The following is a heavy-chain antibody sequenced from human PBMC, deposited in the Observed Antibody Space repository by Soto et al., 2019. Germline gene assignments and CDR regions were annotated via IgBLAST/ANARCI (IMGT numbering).Heavy chain of an antibody. D-gene: IGHD4-17*01. CDR3: AKGGRLRSPFGF. V-gene: IGHV4-34*01. Sequence: SETLSLTCAVYGGSLSDNHWSWIRQSPGKGLEWIGEISHSGFTNYNPSLKSRVSISIDTSKNQFSLKLTFVTAADTAVYFCAKGGRLRSPFGFWGQGTLVTVS. CDR2: ISHSGFT. CDR1: GGSLSDNH. J-gene: IGHJ4*02.